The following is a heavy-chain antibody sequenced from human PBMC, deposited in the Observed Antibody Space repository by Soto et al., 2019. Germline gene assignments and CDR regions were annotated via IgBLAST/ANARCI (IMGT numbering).Heavy chain of an antibody. Sequence: GGSLRLSCAASGFTFSSYAMSWVRQAPGKGLEWVSAISGSGGSTYYADSVKGRFTISRDNSKNTLYLQMNSLRAEDTAVYYCAKSGLLWFGELSDNWFDPWGQGTLVTV. CDR1: GFTFSSYA. D-gene: IGHD3-10*01. CDR2: ISGSGGST. CDR3: AKSGLLWFGELSDNWFDP. V-gene: IGHV3-23*01. J-gene: IGHJ5*02.